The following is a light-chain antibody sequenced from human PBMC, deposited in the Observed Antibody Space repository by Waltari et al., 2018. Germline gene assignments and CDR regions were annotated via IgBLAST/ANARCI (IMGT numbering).Light chain of an antibody. CDR3: QHVYSYPVT. V-gene: IGKV1-9*01. CDR2: AAS. CDR1: QGISGY. Sequence: DIRLTQSPSFLSASVGDRVTFTCRASQGISGYLAWYQQKPNKAPKLLINAASTLQSGVPSRFSGGKSGTEFTLTISSLQPEDFATYFCQHVYSYPVTFGGGTTVEI. J-gene: IGKJ4*01.